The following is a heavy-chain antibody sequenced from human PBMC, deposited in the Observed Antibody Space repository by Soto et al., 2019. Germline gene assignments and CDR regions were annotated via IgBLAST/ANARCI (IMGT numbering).Heavy chain of an antibody. D-gene: IGHD1-26*01. V-gene: IGHV3-7*04. CDR1: ESTVSRDW. CDR3: SGGVGDAF. CDR2: INQDVSEK. J-gene: IGHJ4*02. Sequence: EVHLVESGGGLVQTGGSLRLSCAIFESTVSRDWMNWVRQAPGKGLEWVAHINQDVSEKYYVDSVKGRFTISRDNAKNSLYLQMNSLRPADTAMYYCSGGVGDAFWGQGTLVTVSS.